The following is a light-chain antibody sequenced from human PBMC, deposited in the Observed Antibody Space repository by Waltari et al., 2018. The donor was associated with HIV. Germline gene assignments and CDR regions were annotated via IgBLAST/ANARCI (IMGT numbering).Light chain of an antibody. J-gene: IGLJ1*01. CDR1: SNDAGSYDY. V-gene: IGLV2-14*01. CDR2: DVY. Sequence: QSALTQPASVSGSPGQSITLSCTGTSNDAGSYDYVSWYQQSPGKVPKLLIYDVYNRPSRISNRFSGSKSGNTAFLTISGLRAEDEADYYCASFTSGRLNVFGSGTKVTVL. CDR3: ASFTSGRLNV.